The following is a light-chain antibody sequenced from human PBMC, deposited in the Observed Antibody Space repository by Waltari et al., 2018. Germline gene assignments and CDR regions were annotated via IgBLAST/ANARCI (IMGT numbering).Light chain of an antibody. V-gene: IGKV1-9*01. CDR2: AAL. CDR1: QGISSF. J-gene: IGKJ5*01. Sequence: IQLTQSPSSLSASVGDRVTITCRAIQGISSFLAWYQQKPGKAPKLLIYAALTLQSGVPSRFSGSGSVTDFTLTISSLQPEDFATYYCQHLNSYPTFGQGTRLEIK. CDR3: QHLNSYPT.